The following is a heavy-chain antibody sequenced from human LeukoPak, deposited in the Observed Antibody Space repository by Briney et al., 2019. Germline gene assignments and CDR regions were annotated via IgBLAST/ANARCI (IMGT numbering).Heavy chain of an antibody. Sequence: PSETLSLTCAVYGGSFSGYYWSWIRQPPGKGLEWIGEINHGGSTNYNPSLKSRVTISVDTSKNQFSLKLSSVTAADTAVYYCARGYSSGFFDYWGQGTLVTVSS. V-gene: IGHV4-34*01. CDR1: GGSFSGYY. CDR3: ARGYSSGFFDY. CDR2: INHGGST. D-gene: IGHD6-19*01. J-gene: IGHJ4*02.